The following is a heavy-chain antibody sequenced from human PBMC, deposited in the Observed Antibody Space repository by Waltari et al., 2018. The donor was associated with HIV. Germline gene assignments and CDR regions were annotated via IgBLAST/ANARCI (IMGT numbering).Heavy chain of an antibody. CDR3: ARDTRPRLRYCDWSGFDP. CDR1: GYTFTGYY. V-gene: IGHV1-2*02. Sequence: QVQLVQSGAEVKKPGASVKVSCKASGYTFTGYYMHWVRQAPGQGLEWMGWIDTNRGGRNFSKMFQGRFTRSRDTSCSIADMVLRRLRADDTAVEYCARDTRPRLRYCDWSGFDPWGQGTLVTVSS. J-gene: IGHJ5*02. D-gene: IGHD3-9*01. CDR2: IDTNRGGR.